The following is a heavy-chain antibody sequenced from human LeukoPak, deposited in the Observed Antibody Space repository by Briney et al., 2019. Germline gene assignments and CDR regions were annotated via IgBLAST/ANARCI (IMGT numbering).Heavy chain of an antibody. V-gene: IGHV3-9*01. Sequence: GGSLRLSCAASGFTFDDYAMHWVRQAPGKGLEWVPGISWNSGSIGYADSVKGRFTISRDNAKNSLYLQMNSLRAEDTALYYCAKDHYDSSGSIDYWGQGTLVTVS. CDR3: AKDHYDSSGSIDY. CDR1: GFTFDDYA. D-gene: IGHD3-22*01. CDR2: ISWNSGSI. J-gene: IGHJ4*02.